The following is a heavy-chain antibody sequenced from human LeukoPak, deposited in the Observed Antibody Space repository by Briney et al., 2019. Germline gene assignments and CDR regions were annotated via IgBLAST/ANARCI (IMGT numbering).Heavy chain of an antibody. Sequence: GGSLRLSCAASGFTFRSFAMNWVRQVPGKGLEWVSLISGSGSNTYYADSVKGRFTVSRDNSKNTMYLQMNSLRGEDTAVYYCARHWELRGQGTLVTVSS. V-gene: IGHV3-23*01. D-gene: IGHD1-26*01. CDR2: ISGSGSNT. CDR1: GFTFRSFA. CDR3: ARHWEL. J-gene: IGHJ4*02.